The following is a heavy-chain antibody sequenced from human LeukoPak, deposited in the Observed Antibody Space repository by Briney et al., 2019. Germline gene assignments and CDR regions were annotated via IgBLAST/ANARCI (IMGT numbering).Heavy chain of an antibody. D-gene: IGHD3-16*01. J-gene: IGHJ4*02. CDR2: ISWDGADT. V-gene: IGHV3-43*01. CDR1: GLTFEDYT. Sequence: GGSLRLSCAASGLTFEDYTMHWVRQAPGKGLEWISLISWDGADTYYADSVKGRFTISRDNTKNSLYLQMNSLRTEDIALYYCVAGRWGSLDEFDYWGQGTLVIVSS. CDR3: VAGRWGSLDEFDY.